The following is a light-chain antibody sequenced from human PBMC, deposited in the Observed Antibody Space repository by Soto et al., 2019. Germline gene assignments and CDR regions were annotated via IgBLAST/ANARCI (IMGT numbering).Light chain of an antibody. CDR2: KAS. Sequence: DIQMTQSPSTLSGSVGDRVTITCRASQTISSWLAWYQQKPGKAPKLLIYKASTLKSGVPSRFSGSGSGTEFTLTISSLQPDDFATYYCQQYNSYVFGPGTKVDIK. CDR1: QTISSW. CDR3: QQYNSYV. J-gene: IGKJ3*01. V-gene: IGKV1-5*03.